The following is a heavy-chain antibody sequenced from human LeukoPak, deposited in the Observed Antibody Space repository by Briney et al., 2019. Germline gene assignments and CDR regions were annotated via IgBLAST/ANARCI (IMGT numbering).Heavy chain of an antibody. CDR1: GGSISSSSYY. V-gene: IGHV4-39*01. J-gene: IGHJ4*02. CDR2: IYYSGST. D-gene: IGHD5-18*01. Sequence: SSETLSLTCTVSGGSISSSSYYWGWIRQPPGKGLEWVGSIYYSGSTYYNPPLKSRVTISVDTSKNQFSLKLSSVTAADTAVYYCAVDTATYFDYWGQGTLVTVSS. CDR3: AVDTATYFDY.